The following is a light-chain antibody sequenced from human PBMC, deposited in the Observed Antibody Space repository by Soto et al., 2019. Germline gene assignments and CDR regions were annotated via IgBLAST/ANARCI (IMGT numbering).Light chain of an antibody. Sequence: QSVLTQPASVSGSHGQSITISCTGTSSDVGGYNYVSWYQQHPGKAPKPMIYDVSNRPSGVSNRFSGSKSGNTASLTISGLQAEDEADYYCSSYTSSSTLDVFGTGTKLTVL. CDR1: SSDVGGYNY. J-gene: IGLJ1*01. CDR3: SSYTSSSTLDV. CDR2: DVS. V-gene: IGLV2-14*01.